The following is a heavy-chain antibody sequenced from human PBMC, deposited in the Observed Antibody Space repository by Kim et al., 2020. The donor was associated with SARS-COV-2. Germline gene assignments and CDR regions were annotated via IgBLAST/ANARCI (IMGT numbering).Heavy chain of an antibody. CDR3: ARDLEYYGSGSYYNVWGYYYCGMDV. J-gene: IGHJ6*02. Sequence: GGSLRLSCAASGFTFSSYEMNWVRQAPGKGLEWVSYISSSGSTIYYADSVKGRFTISRDNAKNSLYLQMNSLRAEDTAVYYCARDLEYYGSGSYYNVWGYYYCGMDVWGQGTTVTVSS. D-gene: IGHD3-10*01. V-gene: IGHV3-48*03. CDR2: ISSSGSTI. CDR1: GFTFSSYE.